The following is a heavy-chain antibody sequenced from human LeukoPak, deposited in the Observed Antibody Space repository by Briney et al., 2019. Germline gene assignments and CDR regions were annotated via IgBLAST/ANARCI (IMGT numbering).Heavy chain of an antibody. V-gene: IGHV4-39*01. J-gene: IGHJ3*02. CDR3: ASPGDYYDSSGYHAAGAFDI. CDR1: GGSISSYY. CDR2: IYYSGST. Sequence: SETLSLTCAVSGGSISSYYWGWIRQPPGKGLEWIGSIYYSGSTYYNPSLKSRVTISVDTSKNQFSLKLSSVTAADTAVYYCASPGDYYDSSGYHAAGAFDIWGQGTMVTVSS. D-gene: IGHD3-22*01.